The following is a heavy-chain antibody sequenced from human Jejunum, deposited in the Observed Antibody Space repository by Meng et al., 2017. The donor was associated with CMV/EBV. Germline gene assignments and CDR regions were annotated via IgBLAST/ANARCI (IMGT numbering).Heavy chain of an antibody. Sequence: TFSRYAMSWVRQAPGKGLEWVSAISGSGGSTYYADSVKGRFTISRDNSKNTLYLQMNSLRAEDTAVYYCAKVVGYDFWRPNWFDPWGQGTLVTVSS. CDR1: TFSRYA. D-gene: IGHD3-3*01. CDR2: ISGSGGST. V-gene: IGHV3-23*01. J-gene: IGHJ5*02. CDR3: AKVVGYDFWRPNWFDP.